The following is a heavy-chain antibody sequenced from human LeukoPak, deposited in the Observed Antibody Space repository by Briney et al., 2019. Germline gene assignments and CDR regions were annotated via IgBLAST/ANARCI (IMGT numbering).Heavy chain of an antibody. Sequence: SETLSLTCTVSGGSISSYYWSWIRQPPGKGLVWIGYIYYSGSTNYNPSLKSRVTISVDTSKNQFSLKLSSVTAADTAVYYCARNEYSSSLDYWGQGTLVTVSS. CDR1: GGSISSYY. V-gene: IGHV4-59*12. J-gene: IGHJ4*02. CDR2: IYYSGST. CDR3: ARNEYSSSLDY. D-gene: IGHD6-6*01.